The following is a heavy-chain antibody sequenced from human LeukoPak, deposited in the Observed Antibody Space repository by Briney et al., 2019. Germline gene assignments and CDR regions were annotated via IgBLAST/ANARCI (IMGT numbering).Heavy chain of an antibody. CDR2: ISSSSSYI. J-gene: IGHJ5*02. Sequence: GGSLRLSCAASGLTFSSYSMNWVRQAPGKGLEWVSSISSSSSYIYYADSVKGRFTISRDNAKNSLYLQMNSLRAEDTAVYYCARGEIVVPAAALLEFDPWGQGTLVTVSS. D-gene: IGHD2-2*01. CDR1: GLTFSSYS. V-gene: IGHV3-21*01. CDR3: ARGEIVVPAAALLEFDP.